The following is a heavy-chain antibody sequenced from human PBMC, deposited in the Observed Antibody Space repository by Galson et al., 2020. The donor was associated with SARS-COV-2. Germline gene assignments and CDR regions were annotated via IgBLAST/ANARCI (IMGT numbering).Heavy chain of an antibody. D-gene: IGHD1-20*01. V-gene: IGHV4-39*01. CDR2: MYHTGNT. CDR3: ARPLHNLGDNWFDP. J-gene: IGHJ5*02. CDR1: GGSISGSSHY. Sequence: SETLSLTCSVSGGSISGSSHYWGWIRQPPGKGLQWIGSMYHTGNTSYNPSLRSRVTISIDTSRNEFSLRLDSVTAADTAVYYCARPLHNLGDNWFDPWGQGTLVIVSS.